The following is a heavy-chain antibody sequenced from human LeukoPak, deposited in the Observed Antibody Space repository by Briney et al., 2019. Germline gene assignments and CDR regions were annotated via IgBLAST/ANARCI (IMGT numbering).Heavy chain of an antibody. CDR2: ISAYNGNT. V-gene: IGHV1-18*01. Sequence: ASVKVSCKASGYTFTSYGISWVRQAPGQGLEWMGWISAYNGNTNYAQKLQGRVTMTTDTSTSTAYMELRSLRSDDTAVYYCARGGGVVVPAARNDAFDIWGQGTMVTVSS. CDR3: ARGGGVVVPAARNDAFDI. CDR1: GYTFTSYG. D-gene: IGHD2-2*01. J-gene: IGHJ3*02.